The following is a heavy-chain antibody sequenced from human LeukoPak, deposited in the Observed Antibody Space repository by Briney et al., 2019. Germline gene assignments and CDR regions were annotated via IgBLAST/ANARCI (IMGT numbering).Heavy chain of an antibody. CDR2: IYSGGST. J-gene: IGHJ6*02. CDR1: GLTVSSNY. CDR3: TRAAVAGITIATYYYGMDV. V-gene: IGHV3-66*01. Sequence: GGSLRLSCAASGLTVSSNYMSWVRQAPGKGLEWVSVIYSGGSTYYADSVKGRFTISRDNSKNTLYLQMNSLRAEDTAVYYCTRAAVAGITIATYYYGMDVWGQGTTVTVSS. D-gene: IGHD6-19*01.